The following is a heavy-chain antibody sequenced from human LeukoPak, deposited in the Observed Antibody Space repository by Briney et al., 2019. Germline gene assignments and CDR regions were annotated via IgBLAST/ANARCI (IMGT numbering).Heavy chain of an antibody. CDR3: ARGPRNYYYYYMDV. Sequence: GGSLRLSCEASGFTFSSYEMNWVRQAPGKGLEWVANIKQDGSEKYYVDSVKGRFTISRDNAKNSLYLQMNSLRAEDTAVYYCARGPRNYYYYYMDVWGKGTTVTISS. V-gene: IGHV3-7*01. CDR1: GFTFSSYE. CDR2: IKQDGSEK. J-gene: IGHJ6*03. D-gene: IGHD7-27*01.